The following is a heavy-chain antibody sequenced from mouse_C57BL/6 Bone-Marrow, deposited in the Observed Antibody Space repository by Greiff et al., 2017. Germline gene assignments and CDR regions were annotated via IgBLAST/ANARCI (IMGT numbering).Heavy chain of an antibody. CDR1: EYEFPSHD. CDR2: INSDGGST. Sequence: EVQVVESGGGLVQPGESLKLSCESNEYEFPSHDMSWVRKTPEKRLELVAAINSDGGSTYYPDTMERRFIISRDNTKKTLYLQMSSLRSEDTALYYCARQQLRLRKGPAMDYWGQGTSVTVSS. J-gene: IGHJ4*01. CDR3: ARQQLRLRKGPAMDY. D-gene: IGHD3-2*02. V-gene: IGHV5-2*01.